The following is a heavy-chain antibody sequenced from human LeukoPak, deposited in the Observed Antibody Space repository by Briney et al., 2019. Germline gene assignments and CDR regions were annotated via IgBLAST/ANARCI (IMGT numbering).Heavy chain of an antibody. CDR2: IYYSGST. CDR3: ARDRTYNWII. CDR1: GGSISSYY. J-gene: IGHJ4*02. D-gene: IGHD1-20*01. V-gene: IGHV4-59*01. Sequence: SETLSLTCTVSGGSISSYYWSWIRQPPGKGLEWIGYIYYSGSTNYNPSIKSRVTISVYTSKNQFSLKLSSVTAADTAVYYCARDRTYNWIIWGQGTLVTVSS.